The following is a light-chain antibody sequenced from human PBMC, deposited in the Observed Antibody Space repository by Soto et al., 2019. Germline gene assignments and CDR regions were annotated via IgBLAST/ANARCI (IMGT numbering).Light chain of an antibody. CDR1: LSVANF. CDR2: DAS. J-gene: IGKJ1*01. CDR3: QQRSNWPRT. V-gene: IGKV3-11*01. Sequence: EIVLTQSPGTLSLSPGERATLSCRASLSVANFLAWYQQKPGQAPRLLIFDASNRATGVPPRFSGSGSGTDFTLTISSLEPDDSGIYYCQQRSNWPRTFGQGTKVEI.